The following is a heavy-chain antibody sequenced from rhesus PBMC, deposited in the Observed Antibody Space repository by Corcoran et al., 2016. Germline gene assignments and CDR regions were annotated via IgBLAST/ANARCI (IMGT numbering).Heavy chain of an antibody. CDR3: ARRTSMIAPRYYFDY. J-gene: IGHJ4*01. CDR2: INGNSGST. D-gene: IGHD3-28*01. V-gene: IGHV4-80*01. CDR1: GASIRCTC. Sequence: QVQLQESGPGLVKPSETLSLTSPVSGASIRCTCWSWIRQPPGEGLEWIGEINGNSGSTNYNPSLKSRVTISKDASKNQFSLKLSSVTAADTAVYYCARRTSMIAPRYYFDYWGQGVLVTVSS.